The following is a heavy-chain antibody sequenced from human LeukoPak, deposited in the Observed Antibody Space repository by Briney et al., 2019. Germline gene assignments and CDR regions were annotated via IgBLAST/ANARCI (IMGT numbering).Heavy chain of an antibody. V-gene: IGHV1-2*02. CDR2: INPNSGGT. CDR1: GYTFTGYY. J-gene: IGHJ4*02. CDR3: ARGKYVYQLPSDY. Sequence: ASVKVSCKASGYTFTGYYMHWVRQAPGQGLEWMGWINPNSGGTNYAQKFQGRVTMTRDTSISTAYMELSRLRSDDTAVYYCARGKYVYQLPSDYWGQGTLVTVSS. D-gene: IGHD2-2*01.